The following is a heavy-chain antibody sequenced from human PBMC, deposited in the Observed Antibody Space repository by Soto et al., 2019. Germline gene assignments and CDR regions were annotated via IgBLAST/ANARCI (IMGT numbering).Heavy chain of an antibody. V-gene: IGHV4-4*07. CDR1: GGSMTSYY. CDR3: ARGAVTGVDYGLDV. J-gene: IGHJ6*02. CDR2: IYTSGGT. Sequence: SETLSLTCSVSGGSMTSYYWSWIRQPAGKGLEWIGRIYTSGGTNYNPSLKSRVTMSRDTSKKQISLKLNSVTAADTAVYYCARGAVTGVDYGLDVWGQGTTVTAP. D-gene: IGHD4-4*01.